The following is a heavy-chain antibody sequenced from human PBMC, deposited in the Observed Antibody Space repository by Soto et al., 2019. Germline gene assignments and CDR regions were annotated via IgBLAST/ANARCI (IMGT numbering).Heavy chain of an antibody. V-gene: IGHV3-21*01. CDR1: GFMFSSYT. CDR3: ARGCSSASCYYL. J-gene: IGHJ4*02. Sequence: GGSLRLSCTASGFMFSSYTMNWVHQAPGKGLEWVSSVSFRGDIYYADSLEGRFTISRDDAKNSLYLQMNSLRAADTAVYYCARGCSSASCYYLGGQGTLVAVS. D-gene: IGHD2-2*01. CDR2: VSFRGDI.